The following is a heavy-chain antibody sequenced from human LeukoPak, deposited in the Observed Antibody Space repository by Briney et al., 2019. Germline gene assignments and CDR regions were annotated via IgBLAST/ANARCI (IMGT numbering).Heavy chain of an antibody. CDR2: IYYSGST. Sequence: PSETLSLTCTVSGGSISSGGYYWSWIRQPPGKGLEWIGYIYYSGSTNYNPSLKSRVTISVDTSKNQFSLKLSSVTAADTAVYYCARGLIAAAGYYFDYWGQGTLVTVSS. V-gene: IGHV4-61*08. D-gene: IGHD6-13*01. J-gene: IGHJ4*02. CDR3: ARGLIAAAGYYFDY. CDR1: GGSISSGGYY.